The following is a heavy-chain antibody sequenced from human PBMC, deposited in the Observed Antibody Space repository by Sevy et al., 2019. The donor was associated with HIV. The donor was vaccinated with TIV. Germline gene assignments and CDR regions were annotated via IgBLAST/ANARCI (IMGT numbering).Heavy chain of an antibody. CDR2: ISSSGSTI. CDR3: ARGATEHDAFDI. Sequence: GESLKISCAASGFTFSDYYMSWIRQAPGKGLEWVSYISSSGSTIYYADSVKGRFTISRDNAKNSLYLQMNSLRAEDTAVYYRARGATEHDAFDIWGQGTMVTVSS. V-gene: IGHV3-11*01. CDR1: GFTFSDYY. J-gene: IGHJ3*02.